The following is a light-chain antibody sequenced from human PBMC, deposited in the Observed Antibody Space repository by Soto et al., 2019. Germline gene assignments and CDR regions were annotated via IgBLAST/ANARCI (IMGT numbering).Light chain of an antibody. V-gene: IGKV1-33*01. CDR1: QDIINY. CDR3: QQYEDLPLT. J-gene: IGKJ4*01. Sequence: DIQMTQSPSSLSASVGDRVTITCQASQDIINYLNWYQQKPGKAPKVLIYDASTLETGAPSRFSGSGSGTHFTFTINSLQPEDFATYFCQQYEDLPLTFGGGTKVEI. CDR2: DAS.